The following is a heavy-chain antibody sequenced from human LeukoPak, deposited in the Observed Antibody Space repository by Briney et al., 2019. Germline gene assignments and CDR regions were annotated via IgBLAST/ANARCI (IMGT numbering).Heavy chain of an antibody. D-gene: IGHD2-2*01. CDR3: ARDCSSTSCPPPNYYYAMDV. V-gene: IGHV4-4*02. CDR2: IYHSGST. J-gene: IGHJ6*02. CDR1: GGSISSYNW. Sequence: SETLSLTCAVSGGSISSYNWWSWVRQPPGKGLEWIGEIYHSGSTNYSPSLKSRVTISVDKSKNQFSLKLSSVTAADTAVYYCARDCSSTSCPPPNYYYAMDVWGQGTTVTVSS.